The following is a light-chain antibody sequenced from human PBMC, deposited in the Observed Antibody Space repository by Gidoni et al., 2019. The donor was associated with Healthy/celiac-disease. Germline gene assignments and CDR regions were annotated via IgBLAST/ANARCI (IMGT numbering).Light chain of an antibody. J-gene: IGKJ4*01. V-gene: IGKV3-11*01. Sequence: DIVLTQSPATLSFSPGERAPLPSRASQSVSTFLAWYQQKPGQAPRLLIYDASNRATGIPARFSGSGSGTDITLTISSLEPEDFAVYYCQQRSNWVTFGGGTKVEIK. CDR3: QQRSNWVT. CDR1: QSVSTF. CDR2: DAS.